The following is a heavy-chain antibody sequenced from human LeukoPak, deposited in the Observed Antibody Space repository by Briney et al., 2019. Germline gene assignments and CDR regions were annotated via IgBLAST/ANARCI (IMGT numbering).Heavy chain of an antibody. CDR3: AKDNESLRYFDWLLYRLVFDY. D-gene: IGHD3-9*01. CDR1: GFTFSNYA. CDR2: ISGSGGST. V-gene: IGHV3-23*01. Sequence: GGSLRLSCAASGFTFSNYAMSWVRQAPGKGLEWVSAISGSGGSTYYADSVKGRFTISRDNSKNTLYVQMNSLRAGDTAIYYCAKDNESLRYFDWLLYRLVFDYWGQGTLVTVSS. J-gene: IGHJ4*02.